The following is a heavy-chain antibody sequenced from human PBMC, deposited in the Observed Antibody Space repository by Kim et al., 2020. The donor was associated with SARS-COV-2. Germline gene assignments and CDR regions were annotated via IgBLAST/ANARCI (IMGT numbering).Heavy chain of an antibody. V-gene: IGHV1-18*01. D-gene: IGHD4-4*01. CDR3: ARGSDYKNYYGMDV. CDR2: ISAYNGNT. J-gene: IGHJ6*02. Sequence: ASVKVSCKASGYTFTSYGIRWVRQAPGQGLEWMGWISAYNGNTNYAQKLQGRVTMTTDTSTSTAYMELRSLRSDDTAVYYCARGSDYKNYYGMDVWGQGTTVTVSS. CDR1: GYTFTSYG.